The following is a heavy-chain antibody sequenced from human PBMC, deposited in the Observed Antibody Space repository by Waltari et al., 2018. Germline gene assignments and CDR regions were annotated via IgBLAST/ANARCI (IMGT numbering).Heavy chain of an antibody. D-gene: IGHD1-26*01. V-gene: IGHV6-1*01. CDR2: TYYRSKXXX. CDR1: GDTVSSNSVT. Sequence: QVHLQQSGPGLVQPSQILSLTCAISGDTVSSNSVTWNLVRQSPSRGLEWLGRTYYRSKXXXXXXXXVKSRLTINPDTSNNQFSLQLNSVTPEDTAVYYCARVKGGIFEDWGQGTLVTVSS. J-gene: IGHJ4*02. CDR3: ARVKGGIFED.